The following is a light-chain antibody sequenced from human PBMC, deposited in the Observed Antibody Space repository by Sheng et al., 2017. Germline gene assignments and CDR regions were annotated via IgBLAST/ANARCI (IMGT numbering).Light chain of an antibody. CDR3: QQRTNWPIT. CDR1: QSVTSY. J-gene: IGKJ5*01. Sequence: EIVLTQSPATLSLSPGERATLSCRASQSVTSYLAWFQQKPGQAPRLLIYEASNRATGIPARFSGSGSGTDFTLTINSLEPEDFAVYYCQQRTNWPITFGQGTRLEIK. CDR2: EAS. V-gene: IGKV3-11*01.